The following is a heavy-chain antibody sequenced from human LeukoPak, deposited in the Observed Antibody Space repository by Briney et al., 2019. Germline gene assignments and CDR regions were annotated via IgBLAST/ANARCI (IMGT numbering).Heavy chain of an antibody. J-gene: IGHJ5*02. D-gene: IGHD6-19*01. CDR3: ARIRRAVAGGFDP. CDR2: INPNSGGT. V-gene: IGHV1-2*02. Sequence: ASVKVSCKASGYTFTGYYMHWVRQATGQGLEWMGWINPNSGGTNYAQKFQGRVTMTRDTSISTAYMELSRLRSDDTAVYYCARIRRAVAGGFDPWGQGTLVTVSS. CDR1: GYTFTGYY.